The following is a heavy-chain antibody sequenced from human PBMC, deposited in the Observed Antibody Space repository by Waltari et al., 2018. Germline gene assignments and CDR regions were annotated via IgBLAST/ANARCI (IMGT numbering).Heavy chain of an antibody. CDR3: ATYIGASLGTAAFDV. D-gene: IGHD5-12*01. Sequence: QLQLQESGPGLVKPSETLSLTCSVSGVSITSDRHYWGWIRQPPGQGLEWIATLASGGATSSSPSRKSRVTISRDTSKNQVSLQWGSVTAADTAVYYCATYIGASLGTAAFDVWGQGTMVTVSS. CDR1: GVSITSDRHY. J-gene: IGHJ3*01. V-gene: IGHV4-39*01. CDR2: LASGGAT.